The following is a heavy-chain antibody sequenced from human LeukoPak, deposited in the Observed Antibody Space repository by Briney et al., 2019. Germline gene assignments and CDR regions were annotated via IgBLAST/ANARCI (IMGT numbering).Heavy chain of an antibody. Sequence: PSETLSLTCTVSGGSLSSYYWSWIRQPPGKGLEWIGYTYYSGSANYNPSLKSRVTISVDTSKNQFSLKVGSMTAADTAVYYCARAGGYGLIDYWGQGTMVTVSS. J-gene: IGHJ4*02. CDR2: TYYSGSA. D-gene: IGHD5-18*01. CDR1: GGSLSSYY. V-gene: IGHV4-59*12. CDR3: ARAGGYGLIDY.